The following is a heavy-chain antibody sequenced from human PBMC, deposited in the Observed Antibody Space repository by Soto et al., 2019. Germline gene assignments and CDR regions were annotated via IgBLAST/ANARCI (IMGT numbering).Heavy chain of an antibody. CDR1: GFTFSSYS. J-gene: IGHJ4*02. CDR2: ISSSSSYI. CDR3: ARDLGGYDYGDY. D-gene: IGHD5-12*01. V-gene: IGHV3-21*01. Sequence: EVQLVESGGGLVKPGGSLRLSCAASGFTFSSYSMNWVRQAPGKGLEWVSSISSSSSYIYYADSVKGRFTISRDNAKNSLYLKMNSLRAEDTAVYYCARDLGGYDYGDYWGQGTLVTVSS.